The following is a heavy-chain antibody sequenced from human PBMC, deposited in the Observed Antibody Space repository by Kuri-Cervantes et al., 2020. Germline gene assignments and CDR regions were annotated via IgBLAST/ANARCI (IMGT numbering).Heavy chain of an antibody. CDR3: ARDGGLRFLEWSQSVDYYMDV. Sequence: SCAASGFTFSDYYMSWIRQAPGKGLEWVSYISSSGSTIYYADSVKGRFTISRDNAKNSLYLQMNSLRAEDTAVYYCARDGGLRFLEWSQSVDYYMDVWGKGTTVTVSS. D-gene: IGHD3-3*01. J-gene: IGHJ6*03. CDR1: GFTFSDYY. V-gene: IGHV3-11*01. CDR2: ISSSGSTI.